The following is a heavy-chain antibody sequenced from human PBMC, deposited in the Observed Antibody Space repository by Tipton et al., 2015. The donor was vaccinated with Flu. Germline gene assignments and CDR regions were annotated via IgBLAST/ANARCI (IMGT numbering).Heavy chain of an antibody. CDR2: IYTSGST. J-gene: IGHJ5*02. Sequence: TLSLTCTVSGGSISSYYWSWIRQPAGKGLEWIGRIYTSGSTNYNPSLKSRVTMSVDTSKNRFSLKLSSVTAADTAVYYCARGSSYDFWSGYYMGFDPWGQGTLVTVSS. CDR3: ARGSSYDFWSGYYMGFDP. CDR1: GGSISSYY. V-gene: IGHV4-4*07. D-gene: IGHD3-3*01.